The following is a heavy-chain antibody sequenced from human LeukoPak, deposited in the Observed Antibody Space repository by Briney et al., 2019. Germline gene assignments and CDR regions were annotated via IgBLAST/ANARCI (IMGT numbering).Heavy chain of an antibody. CDR3: ARVVEVTGLDWFDP. J-gene: IGHJ5*02. V-gene: IGHV4-59*12. D-gene: IGHD2-21*02. CDR2: VYHSGGT. CDR1: GGSISSYH. Sequence: SETLSLTCTVSGGSISSYHWNWIRQSPGKGLEWIGYVYHSGGTNYNPSLKSRVTMSVDTSKNQFSLKLSSVTAADTAVYYCARVVEVTGLDWFDPWGQGTLVTVSS.